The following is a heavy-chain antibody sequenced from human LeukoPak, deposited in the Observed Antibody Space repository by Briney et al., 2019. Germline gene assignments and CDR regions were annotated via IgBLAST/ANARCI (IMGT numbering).Heavy chain of an antibody. CDR2: ISWNSGSI. CDR1: GFTFDDYA. CDR3: AKGSSGWTPFDY. V-gene: IGHV3-9*03. Sequence: GGSLRLSCAAPGFTFDDYAMHWVRQAPGKGLEWVSGISWNSGSIGYADSVKGRFTISRDNAKNSLYLQMNSLRAEDMALYYCAKGSSGWTPFDYWGQGTLVTVSS. J-gene: IGHJ4*02. D-gene: IGHD6-19*01.